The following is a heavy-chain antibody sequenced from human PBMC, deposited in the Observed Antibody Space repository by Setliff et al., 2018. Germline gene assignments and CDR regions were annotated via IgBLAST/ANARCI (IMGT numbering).Heavy chain of an antibody. V-gene: IGHV1-24*01. CDR3: RLLWFGELSYDAFGI. J-gene: IGHJ3*02. D-gene: IGHD3-10*01. CDR1: GYTLTELS. Sequence: ASVKVSCKVSGYTLTELSMHWVRQAPGKGLEWMGGFDPEDGETIYAQKFQGRVTMTEDTSTDTAYMELSSLRSEDTAVYYCRLLWFGELSYDAFGIWGQGTMVTVSS. CDR2: FDPEDGET.